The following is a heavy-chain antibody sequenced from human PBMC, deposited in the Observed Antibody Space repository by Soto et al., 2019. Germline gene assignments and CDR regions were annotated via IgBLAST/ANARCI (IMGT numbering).Heavy chain of an antibody. CDR2: TYFRSKWQY. V-gene: IGHV6-1*01. CDR3: ARSEQWLTT. Sequence: PTPPLTLALSRGRVSCNNGAWNWVRQSPSRGLEWLGRTYFRSKWQYGYAVSVRSRITIKADTSKNQFSLQLNSVTPEDTAVYYCARSEQWLTTWGQGTLVTVSS. J-gene: IGHJ5*02. CDR1: RGRVSCNNGA. D-gene: IGHD6-19*01.